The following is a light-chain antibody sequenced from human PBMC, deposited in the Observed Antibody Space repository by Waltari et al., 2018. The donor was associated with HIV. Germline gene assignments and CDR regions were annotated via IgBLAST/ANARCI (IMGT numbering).Light chain of an antibody. Sequence: QSALLQPRSVSGSPGQPVPLSCTGTSSDVGGYKYVSWYQQHPGKAPKLMIYEVSKRPSGVPDRFSGSKSGNTASLTISGLQAEDEADYYCCSYAGSYFYVFGSGTKVTVL. CDR3: CSYAGSYFYV. CDR1: SSDVGGYKY. J-gene: IGLJ1*01. V-gene: IGLV2-11*01. CDR2: EVS.